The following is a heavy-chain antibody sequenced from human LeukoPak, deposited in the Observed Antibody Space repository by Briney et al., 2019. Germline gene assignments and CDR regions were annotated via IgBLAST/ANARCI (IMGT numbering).Heavy chain of an antibody. J-gene: IGHJ2*01. CDR3: ARGYGRAAAGMQWYFDL. D-gene: IGHD6-13*01. V-gene: IGHV4-34*01. Sequence: SETLSLTCAVYGGSFSGYYWSWIRQPPGKGLEWIGEINHSGSTNYNPSLKSRVTISVDTSKNQFSLKLSSVTAADTAVYYCARGYGRAAAGMQWYFDLWGRGTLVTVSS. CDR2: INHSGST. CDR1: GGSFSGYY.